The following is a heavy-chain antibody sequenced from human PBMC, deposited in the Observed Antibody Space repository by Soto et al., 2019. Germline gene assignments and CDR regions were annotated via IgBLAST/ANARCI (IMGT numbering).Heavy chain of an antibody. D-gene: IGHD1-26*01. Sequence: LSLSWAGSGSTFCSRGKRLLSQAQGKGLERVANIKQDGSEKYYADSVKGRFTISRDNAKKSLYLQMNSLRAEDTAVYYRARDPERTPFDYWGQGTRVHGSA. CDR2: IKQDGSEK. V-gene: IGHV3-7*01. J-gene: IGHJ4*02. CDR3: ARDPERTPFDY. CDR1: GSTFCSRG.